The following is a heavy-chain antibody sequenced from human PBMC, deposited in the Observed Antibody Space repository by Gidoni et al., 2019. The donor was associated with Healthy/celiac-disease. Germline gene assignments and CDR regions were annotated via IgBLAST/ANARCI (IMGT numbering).Heavy chain of an antibody. D-gene: IGHD1-26*01. V-gene: IGHV4-34*01. Sequence: QVQIQQWGAGLLKPPETLSLTCAVYGGSFSGYYWSWIRQPPGKGLEWIGEINHNGSTNYNPSLKSRVTISVDTSKNQFSLKLSSVTAADTAVYYCARGPPYSQGFVWGRGTLVTVSS. J-gene: IGHJ2*01. CDR3: ARGPPYSQGFV. CDR1: GGSFSGYY. CDR2: INHNGST.